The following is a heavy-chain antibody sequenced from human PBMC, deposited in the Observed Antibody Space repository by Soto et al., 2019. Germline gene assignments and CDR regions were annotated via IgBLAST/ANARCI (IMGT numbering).Heavy chain of an antibody. J-gene: IGHJ6*02. CDR3: ARVNRVVPAAIASYYYCMDV. Sequence: GGSLRLSFAASGFTFSSYSMTWVRQAPGKGLEWVSSISSSSSYIYYADSVKGRFTISRDNPKNSLYLQMNSLRAEDTAVYYCARVNRVVPAAIASYYYCMDVWGQGTTVTVSS. CDR1: GFTFSSYS. D-gene: IGHD2-2*01. CDR2: ISSSSSYI. V-gene: IGHV3-21*01.